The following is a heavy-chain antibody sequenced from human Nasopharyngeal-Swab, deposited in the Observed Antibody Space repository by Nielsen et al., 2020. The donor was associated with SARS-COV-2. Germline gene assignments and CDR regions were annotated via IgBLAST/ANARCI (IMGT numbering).Heavy chain of an antibody. V-gene: IGHV3-30*18. CDR3: AKGGYSGYDPLGMDV. J-gene: IGHJ6*02. CDR2: ISYDGSNK. Sequence: VRQAPGKGLEWVAVISYDGSNKYYADSVKGRFTISRDNSKNTLYLQMNSLRAEDTAVYYCAKGGYSGYDPLGMDVWGQGTRSPSP. D-gene: IGHD5-12*01.